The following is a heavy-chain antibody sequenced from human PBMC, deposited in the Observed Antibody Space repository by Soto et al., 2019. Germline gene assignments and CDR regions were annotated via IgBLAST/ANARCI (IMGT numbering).Heavy chain of an antibody. D-gene: IGHD5-18*01. CDR2: IWYDGSNK. V-gene: IGHV3-33*08. CDR3: ARDTAMVADFDY. J-gene: IGHJ4*02. CDR1: GFTFSSYG. Sequence: GGSLRLSCAASGFTFSSYGMHWVRQAPGKGLEWVAVIWYDGSNKYYADSVKGRFTISRDNSKNTLYLQMNSLRAEDTAVYYCARDTAMVADFDYWGQGTLVTVSS.